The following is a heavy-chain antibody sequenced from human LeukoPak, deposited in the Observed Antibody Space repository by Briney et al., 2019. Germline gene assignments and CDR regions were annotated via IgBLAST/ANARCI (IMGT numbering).Heavy chain of an antibody. J-gene: IGHJ4*02. CDR2: INHSGST. D-gene: IGHD3-3*01. V-gene: IGHV4-34*01. Sequence: SETLSLTCAVYGGSFSGYYWSRIRQPPGKGLEWIGEINHSGSTNYNPSLKSRVTISVDTSKNQFSLKLSSVTAADTAVYYCARGLSNYDFWSGSRAFDYWGQGTLVTVSS. CDR1: GGSFSGYY. CDR3: ARGLSNYDFWSGSRAFDY.